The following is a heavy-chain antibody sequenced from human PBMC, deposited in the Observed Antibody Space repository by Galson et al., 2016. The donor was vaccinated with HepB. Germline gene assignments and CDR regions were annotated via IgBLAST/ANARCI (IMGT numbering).Heavy chain of an antibody. D-gene: IGHD6-13*01. J-gene: IGHJ1*01. CDR2: INEDGSKK. Sequence: SLRLSCAASGFTFSSYWRTWVRQAPGKGPEWMAHINEDGSKKYYVESVKGRFTISRDNAKTSLYLQMDSLRAEDTAVYSCVTERRTSSWCFWGQGILVTVSS. CDR3: VTERRTSSWCF. V-gene: IGHV3-7*01. CDR1: GFTFSSYW.